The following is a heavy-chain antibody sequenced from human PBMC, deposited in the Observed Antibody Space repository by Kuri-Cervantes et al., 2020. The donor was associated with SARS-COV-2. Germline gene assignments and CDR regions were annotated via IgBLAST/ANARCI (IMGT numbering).Heavy chain of an antibody. CDR3: ARDLTDIVVVPAAPAGDAFDI. CDR1: GFTFSSYS. Sequence: GESLKISCAASGFTFSSYSMNWVRQAPGKGLEWVSSISSSSSYIYYADSVKGRFTISRDNAKNPLYLQMNSLRAEDTAVYYCARDLTDIVVVPAAPAGDAFDIWGQGTMVTVSS. CDR2: ISSSSSYI. J-gene: IGHJ3*02. V-gene: IGHV3-21*01. D-gene: IGHD2-2*01.